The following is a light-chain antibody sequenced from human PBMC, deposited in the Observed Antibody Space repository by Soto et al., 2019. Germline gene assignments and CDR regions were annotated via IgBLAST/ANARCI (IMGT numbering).Light chain of an antibody. CDR2: GNR. CDR1: SSNLGAGYD. CDR3: QAYDYSLTASV. Sequence: QAVVTQPPSVSGAPGQRVTLSYTGNSSNLGAGYDVHWYKQVPGAAPKLVIFGNRNRPSGVPERFSGSKSGTSASLAITGLQAEDEADYYCQAYDYSLTASVFGGGTKLTVL. V-gene: IGLV1-40*01. J-gene: IGLJ3*02.